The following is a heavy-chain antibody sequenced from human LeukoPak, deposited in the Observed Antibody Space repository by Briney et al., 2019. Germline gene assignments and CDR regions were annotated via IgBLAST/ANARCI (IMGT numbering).Heavy chain of an antibody. D-gene: IGHD2-15*01. CDR1: GGPISCYF. CDR3: ARHDPVGYYQHGMDV. CDR2: IYYTEAT. Sequence: SETLSLTCTVSGGPISCYFWSCIRQPPGQGLELIGYIYYTEATLYNPSLKSRVTMSVDTSKNQFSLKLSSVTAADTAVYYCARHDPVGYYQHGMDVWGQGTTVTVSS. V-gene: IGHV4-59*08. J-gene: IGHJ6*02.